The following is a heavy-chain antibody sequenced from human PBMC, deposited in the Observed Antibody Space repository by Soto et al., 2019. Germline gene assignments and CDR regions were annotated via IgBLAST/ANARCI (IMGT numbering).Heavy chain of an antibody. D-gene: IGHD3-9*01. CDR2: IWHDGSQK. J-gene: IGHJ3*01. CDR1: GFTFSNYG. Sequence: QVQLVESGGGVVQPGTSLRLSCVATGFTFSNYGIHWVRQAPGRGLEWVAVIWHDGSQKYLADSVRGRFTISRDNSKNTVYLQMNSLRVEDTAVYYCEGRYEPFQVWGQGTMVTVSS. V-gene: IGHV3-33*01. CDR3: EGRYEPFQV.